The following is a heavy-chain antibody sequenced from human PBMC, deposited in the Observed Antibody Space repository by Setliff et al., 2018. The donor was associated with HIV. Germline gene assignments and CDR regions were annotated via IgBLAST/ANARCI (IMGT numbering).Heavy chain of an antibody. Sequence: KPSETLSLTCTVSGGSISSDYWSWIRQPPGKGMEWIGFIYDSGSTNYNPSLESRVTISVDTSKNQFSLKLNSVTPDDTAVYYCARPSAANFFYSYAMDVWGQGSTVTVSS. CDR1: GGSISSDY. V-gene: IGHV4-59*08. J-gene: IGHJ6*02. CDR2: IYDSGST. D-gene: IGHD6-13*01. CDR3: ARPSAANFFYSYAMDV.